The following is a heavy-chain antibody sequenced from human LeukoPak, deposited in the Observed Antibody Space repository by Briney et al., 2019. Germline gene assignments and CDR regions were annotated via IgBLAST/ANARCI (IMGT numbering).Heavy chain of an antibody. D-gene: IGHD6-13*01. CDR1: GFTFSSYG. V-gene: IGHV3-30*02. CDR3: AKVHSSRKHYYYYYMDV. J-gene: IGHJ6*03. CDR2: IRYDGSNK. Sequence: GGSLRLSCAASGFTFSSYGMHWVRQAPGKGLEWVAFIRYDGSNKYYADSVKGRFTISRDNSKNTLYLQMNSLRAEDTAVYYCAKVHSSRKHYYYYYMDVWGKGTTVTISS.